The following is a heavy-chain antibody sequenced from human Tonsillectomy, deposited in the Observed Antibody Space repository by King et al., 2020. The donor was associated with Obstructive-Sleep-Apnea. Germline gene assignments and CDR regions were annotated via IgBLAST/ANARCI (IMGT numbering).Heavy chain of an antibody. CDR1: GYSISSGYY. V-gene: IGHV4-38-2*02. CDR2: IYHSGSP. J-gene: IGHJ5*02. D-gene: IGHD3-10*01. Sequence: VQLQESGPGLVKPSETLSLTCTVSGYSISSGYYWGWIRQPPGKGLEWIGSIYHSGSPYFNPSLKSQVTITVDTSKNQFSLKLSPVTAADTAVYYCARGYGGSGIEVWFDPWGQGTLVTVSS. CDR3: ARGYGGSGIEVWFDP.